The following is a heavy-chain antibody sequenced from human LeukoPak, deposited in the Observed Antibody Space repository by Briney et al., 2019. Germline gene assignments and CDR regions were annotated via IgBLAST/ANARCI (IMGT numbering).Heavy chain of an antibody. CDR2: IYHSGSS. CDR3: SRVVGNDYSDP. J-gene: IGHJ5*02. V-gene: IGHV4-31*03. D-gene: IGHD3-16*01. Sequence: SETLSLTCTVSGGSISSGGYYWSWIRQHPGKGLEWIAYIYHSGSSYYNPSLKSRVTMSVDTSKNRFSLKLSSVTAADTAVYYCSRVVGNDYSDPWGQGTLVTVSS. CDR1: GGSISSGGYY.